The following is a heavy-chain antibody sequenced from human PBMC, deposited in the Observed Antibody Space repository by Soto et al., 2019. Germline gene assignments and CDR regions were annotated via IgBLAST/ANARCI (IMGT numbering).Heavy chain of an antibody. CDR1: GGSISSYY. D-gene: IGHD1-20*01. J-gene: IGHJ6*02. CDR2: IYYSGTT. V-gene: IGHV4-59*01. CDR3: ARYKSNYYYGMDV. Sequence: QVQLQESGPGLVKPSETLSLTCTVSGGSISSYYWSWIRQPPGKGLEWIGYIYYSGTTNYNPSLKSRVTISVDTPKNQFSLKLSSVTAADTAVYYCARYKSNYYYGMDVWGQGTTVTVSS.